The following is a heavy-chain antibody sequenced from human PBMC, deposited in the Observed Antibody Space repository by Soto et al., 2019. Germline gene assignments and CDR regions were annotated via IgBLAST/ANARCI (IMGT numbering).Heavy chain of an antibody. CDR2: IYHSGST. J-gene: IGHJ4*02. CDR3: ARDWGTGFYNFDS. V-gene: IGHV4-38-2*02. CDR1: GSSISTCFN. Sequence: SENLSLTCAVSGSSISTCFNWGWIRQPPGKGLEWIGSIYHSGSTYDNLSLKSRVTISADTSKNQIYLKLISVTAADTALYYCARDWGTGFYNFDSWGQGTLVTVSS. D-gene: IGHD6-19*01.